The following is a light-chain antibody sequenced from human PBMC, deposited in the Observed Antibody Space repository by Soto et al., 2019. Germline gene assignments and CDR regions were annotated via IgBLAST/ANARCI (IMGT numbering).Light chain of an antibody. CDR1: QNINNY. CDR3: QHYEYSEA. J-gene: IGKJ5*01. CDR2: DAS. Sequence: DIQMTQSPSSLSASVGDRVTITCHASQNINNYLTWYQQKPGRAPKLLIYDASNLEAGVPSRFSGSGCGTDFTFTISRLQHEYTAKYYRQHYEYSEAFGQGTRVEI. V-gene: IGKV1-33*01.